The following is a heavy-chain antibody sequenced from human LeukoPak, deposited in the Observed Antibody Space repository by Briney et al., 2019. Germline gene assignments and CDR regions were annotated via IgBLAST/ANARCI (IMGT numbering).Heavy chain of an antibody. CDR3: ARENSSGRGYYYYGMDV. D-gene: IGHD6-19*01. CDR2: IYTSENT. J-gene: IGHJ6*02. CDR1: GDSISSYY. Sequence: SETLSLTCTVSGDSISSYYWSWIRQPAGKGLEWIGRIYTSENTNYNPSLKSRVTMSVDTSKNQFSLKLSSETAADTAVYYCARENSSGRGYYYYGMDVWGQGTTVTVSS. V-gene: IGHV4-4*07.